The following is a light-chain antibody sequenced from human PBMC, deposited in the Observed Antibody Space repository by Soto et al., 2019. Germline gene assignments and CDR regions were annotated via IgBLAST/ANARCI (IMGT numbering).Light chain of an antibody. CDR1: EDVSTW. CDR3: QHANSFPWT. V-gene: IGKV1-12*01. J-gene: IGKJ1*01. Sequence: DIQMTQSPSSVSASVGDRVTITCRATEDVSTWLAWYQQIPGKAPKLLIFSASTLRSSAPSKFSGSGSGTDFTLTISSIQPEDFETYCCQHANSFPWTCGQGTKVDIK. CDR2: SAS.